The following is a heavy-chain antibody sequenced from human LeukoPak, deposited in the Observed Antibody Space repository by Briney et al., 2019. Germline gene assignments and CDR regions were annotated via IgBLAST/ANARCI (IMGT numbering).Heavy chain of an antibody. V-gene: IGHV3-33*01. CDR2: IWYDGSNE. CDR1: GFTFSGYG. J-gene: IGHJ4*02. CDR3: ARVQRVGAITFDF. Sequence: GGSLRLSCAASGFTFSGYGMHWVRQAPGKGLEWVAVIWYDGSNEYYTDSVKGRFTISRDNSKNTLYLQMNSLRAEDTAVYYCARVQRVGAITFDFWGQGTLVTVSS. D-gene: IGHD1-26*01.